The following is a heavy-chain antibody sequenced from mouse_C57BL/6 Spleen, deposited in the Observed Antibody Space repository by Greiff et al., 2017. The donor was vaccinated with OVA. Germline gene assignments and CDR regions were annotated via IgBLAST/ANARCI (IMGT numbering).Heavy chain of an antibody. V-gene: IGHV1-50*01. CDR3: ARRDYGSSYVGPYYFDY. Sequence: QVQLKQPGAELVKPGASVKLSCKASGYTFTSYWMQWVKQRPGQGLEWIGEIDPSDSYTNYNQKFKGKATLTVDTSSSTAYMQLSSLTSEDSAVYYCARRDYGSSYVGPYYFDYWGQGTTLTVSS. CDR2: IDPSDSYT. D-gene: IGHD1-1*01. CDR1: GYTFTSYW. J-gene: IGHJ2*01.